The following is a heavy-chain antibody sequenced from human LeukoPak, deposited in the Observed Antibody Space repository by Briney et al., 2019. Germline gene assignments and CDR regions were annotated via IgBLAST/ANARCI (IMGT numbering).Heavy chain of an antibody. J-gene: IGHJ4*02. CDR2: ISSSGSTI. CDR1: GFTFSDSY. CDR3: ARETYFYDTDYYYVKYFDS. D-gene: IGHD3-22*01. V-gene: IGHV3-11*01. Sequence: GGSLRLSCAASGFTFSDSYMSWVRQAPGKGLEWVSYISSSGSTIYYADSVKGQFTISRDNAKNSLYLQMNSLSAEDTAVYFCARETYFYDTDYYYVKYFDSWGQGTLVTVSS.